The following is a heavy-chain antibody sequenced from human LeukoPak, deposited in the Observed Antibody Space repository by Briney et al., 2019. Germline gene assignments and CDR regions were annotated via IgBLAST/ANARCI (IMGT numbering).Heavy chain of an antibody. CDR2: INPNSGGT. D-gene: IGHD2-15*01. Sequence: ASVKVSCKASGYTFTGYYMHWVRQAPGQGLEWMGWINPNSGGTNYAQKFQGRVTMTRDTSISTAYMELSRLRSDDTAVYYCARGATVVAATMSTGWFDPWGQGTLVTVSS. CDR1: GYTFTGYY. J-gene: IGHJ5*02. CDR3: ARGATVVAATMSTGWFDP. V-gene: IGHV1-2*02.